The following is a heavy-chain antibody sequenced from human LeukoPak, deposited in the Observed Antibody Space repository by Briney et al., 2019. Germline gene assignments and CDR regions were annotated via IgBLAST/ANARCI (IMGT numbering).Heavy chain of an antibody. Sequence: GASVKVSCKASGYTFTSYYMHWVRQAPGQGLEWMGIINPSGGSTSYAQKFQGRVTMTRDTSTSTVYMELSSLRSEDTAVYYCARVRVAAAAGTSPPGYWGQGTLVTVSS. J-gene: IGHJ4*02. D-gene: IGHD6-13*01. CDR2: INPSGGST. V-gene: IGHV1-46*01. CDR3: ARVRVAAAAGTSPPGY. CDR1: GYTFTSYY.